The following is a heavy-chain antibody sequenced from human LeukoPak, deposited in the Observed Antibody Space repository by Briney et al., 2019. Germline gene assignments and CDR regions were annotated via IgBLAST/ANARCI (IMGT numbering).Heavy chain of an antibody. CDR1: GYTFTSNG. CDR3: ARYEETYYYDSSGYYPDY. D-gene: IGHD3-22*01. J-gene: IGHJ4*02. V-gene: IGHV1-69*04. Sequence: ASVKVSCKASGYTFTSNGISWVRQAPGQGLEWMGRIIPILAIANYAQKFQGRVTITADESAITAYMELSSLRSEDTAVYYCARYEETYYYDSSGYYPDYWGQGTLVTVSS. CDR2: IIPILAIA.